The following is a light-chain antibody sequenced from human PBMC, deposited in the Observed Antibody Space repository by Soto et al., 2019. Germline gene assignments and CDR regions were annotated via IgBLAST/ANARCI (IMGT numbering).Light chain of an antibody. J-gene: IGKJ5*01. CDR1: QSVHNF. V-gene: IGKV3-20*01. Sequence: EVVLTQSPATLSLSPGDRAALSCKASQSVHNFLAWYQQKPGQAPRLLIYGASSRATGIPDRSSGSGSGTDFTLTISRLEPEDFAVYYCQQYGSSPRTFGQGTRLEIK. CDR2: GAS. CDR3: QQYGSSPRT.